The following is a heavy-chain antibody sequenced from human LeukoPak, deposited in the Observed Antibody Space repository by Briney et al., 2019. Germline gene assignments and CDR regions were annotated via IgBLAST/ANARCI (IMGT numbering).Heavy chain of an antibody. J-gene: IGHJ4*02. CDR1: GGSISSGDYY. CDR2: IYYSGST. V-gene: IGHV4-30-4*08. Sequence: PSQTLSLTCTVSGGSISSGDYYWSWIRQPPGKGMEWIGYIYYSGSTYYNPSLKSRVTISVDTSKNQFSLKLSSVTAADTAVYYCARVYVVPAAISSCDYWGQGTLVTVSS. CDR3: ARVYVVPAAISSCDY. D-gene: IGHD2-2*02.